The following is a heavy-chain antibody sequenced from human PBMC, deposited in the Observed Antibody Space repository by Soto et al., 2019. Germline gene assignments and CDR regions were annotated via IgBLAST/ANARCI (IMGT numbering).Heavy chain of an antibody. Sequence: WTWIRQSPGKGLGWIGYIHYTGSIMYNPSFKSRLTMAVDTTKNQFSLQLTSVTAADTAVYFCAREDDGGDRDYYGLDVWGQGTTVTVSS. D-gene: IGHD2-21*02. CDR3: AREDDGGDRDYYGLDV. J-gene: IGHJ6*02. CDR2: IHYTGSI. V-gene: IGHV4-30-4*08.